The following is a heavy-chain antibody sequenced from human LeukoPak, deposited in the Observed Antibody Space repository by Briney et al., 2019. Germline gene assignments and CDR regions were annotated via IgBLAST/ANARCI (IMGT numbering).Heavy chain of an antibody. J-gene: IGHJ5*02. CDR1: GFTFSSYS. D-gene: IGHD3-16*01. Sequence: KPGGSLLLSCAASGFTFSSYSMNGGRPAPGKGGEGGSSISRSSSYIYYADSVKGRFTVSRDNAKNSLYLQMNSLRAEDTAVYYCARDPGGDWFDPWGQGTLVPVSS. V-gene: IGHV3-21*01. CDR3: ARDPGGDWFDP. CDR2: ISRSSSYI.